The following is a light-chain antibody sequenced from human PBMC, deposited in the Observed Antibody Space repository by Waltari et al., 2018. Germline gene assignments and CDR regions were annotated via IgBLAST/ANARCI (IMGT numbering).Light chain of an antibody. Sequence: IQLTQSPSSLAASVGDRVTITCRARPGIVNFLAWYQQKPGKVPRRLISTASNLQSGVPPRFSGSGSGTEFTLTIAGLQPEDVATYYCQKYNAAPLIFGGGTKVEIK. V-gene: IGKV1-27*01. CDR3: QKYNAAPLI. J-gene: IGKJ4*01. CDR1: PGIVNF. CDR2: TAS.